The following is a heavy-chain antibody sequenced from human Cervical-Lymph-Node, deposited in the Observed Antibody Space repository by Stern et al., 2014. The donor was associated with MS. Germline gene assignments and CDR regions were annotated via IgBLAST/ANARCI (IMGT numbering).Heavy chain of an antibody. J-gene: IGHJ6*02. CDR1: GGTFSTYA. CDR2: IIPILGTT. Sequence: QVQLVQSGAEVKKPGSSVKVSCKASGGTFSTYAISWVRQAPGQGLEWMGGIIPILGTTNYAQKFQGRVTLTADESTSTAYMELSSLRSEDTAAYYCARDYWQYSSSSTPVGMDVWGQGTTVTVSS. D-gene: IGHD6-6*01. CDR3: ARDYWQYSSSSTPVGMDV. V-gene: IGHV1-69*01.